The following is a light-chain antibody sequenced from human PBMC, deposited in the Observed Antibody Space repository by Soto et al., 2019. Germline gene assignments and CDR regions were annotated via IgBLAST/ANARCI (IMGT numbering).Light chain of an antibody. CDR1: RSILDTSDNRNA. V-gene: IGKV4-1*01. CDR2: WAS. Sequence: DIVMTQSPDSLAASLGERATISCKSSRSILDTSDNRNALAWYQQKPGQPPHLLIFWASTRESGVPDRFSGSGSGGDFTLTITSLHAEDVAVYYCQQYQSLPITFGQGTRL. J-gene: IGKJ5*01. CDR3: QQYQSLPIT.